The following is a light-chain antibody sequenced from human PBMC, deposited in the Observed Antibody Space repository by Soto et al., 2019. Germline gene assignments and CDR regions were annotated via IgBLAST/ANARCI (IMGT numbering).Light chain of an antibody. CDR2: DNN. CDR1: SSNIGNNY. V-gene: IGLV1-51*01. Sequence: QAVLTQPPSVSAAPGQKVTISCSGSSSNIGNNYASWYQHLPGTAPKLLIYDNNKRPSGIPDRFSGSKSGTSATLGITGLQTGDEADYYCGTWDSSLSVVVFGGRTKLTVL. J-gene: IGLJ2*01. CDR3: GTWDSSLSVVV.